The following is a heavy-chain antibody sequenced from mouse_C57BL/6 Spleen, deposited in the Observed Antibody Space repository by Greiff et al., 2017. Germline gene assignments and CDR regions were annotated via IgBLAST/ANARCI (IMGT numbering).Heavy chain of an antibody. CDR2: INPNNGGT. D-gene: IGHD1-1*01. Sequence: VQLQQSGPELVKPGASVKMSCKASGYTFTDYNMNWVKQSHGKSLEWIGYINPNNGGTSYNQKFKGKATLTENKSSSTAYRVLRSLTSEDSAVYYCARYDSSSLFDYWGQGTTLTVSS. J-gene: IGHJ2*01. V-gene: IGHV1-22*01. CDR3: ARYDSSSLFDY. CDR1: GYTFTDYN.